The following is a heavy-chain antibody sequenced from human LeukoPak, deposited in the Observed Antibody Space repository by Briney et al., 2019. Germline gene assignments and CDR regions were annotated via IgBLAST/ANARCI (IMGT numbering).Heavy chain of an antibody. D-gene: IGHD3/OR15-3a*01. V-gene: IGHV3-30*18. Sequence: PGGSLRLSCAASGFTFSIYAMSWVRQAPGKGLEWVALVSNDGGDKYYADSVKGRFTISRDNSKNTLYLQMNSLRGEDTGVYYCAKAHLLDWLLPFDYWGQGTLVTVSS. CDR2: VSNDGGDK. J-gene: IGHJ4*02. CDR3: AKAHLLDWLLPFDY. CDR1: GFTFSIYA.